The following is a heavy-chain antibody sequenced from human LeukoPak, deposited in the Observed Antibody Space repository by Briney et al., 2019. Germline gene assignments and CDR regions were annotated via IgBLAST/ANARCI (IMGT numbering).Heavy chain of an antibody. D-gene: IGHD2-21*02. CDR1: GFTFSSYA. V-gene: IGHV3-48*01. CDR2: IGTTSGAI. CDR3: ARFRTWGDKAFDY. Sequence: GGSLRLSCAASGFTFSSYAMNWVRQAPGKGLEWVSYIGTTSGAIYYTDSVKGRFTISRDSAKNSLYLQMNSLRAEDTAVYYCARFRTWGDKAFDYWGQGTLVTVSS. J-gene: IGHJ4*02.